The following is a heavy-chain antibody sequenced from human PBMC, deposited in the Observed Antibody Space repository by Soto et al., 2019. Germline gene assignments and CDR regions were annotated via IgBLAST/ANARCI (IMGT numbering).Heavy chain of an antibody. CDR2: MNPNSGNT. CDR1: GYTFTSYD. V-gene: IGHV1-8*01. CDR3: ARVMADIVVVPAAMLTYYYYYMDV. D-gene: IGHD2-2*01. Sequence: GASVKVSCKASGYTFTSYDINWVRQATGQGLEWMGWMNPNSGNTGYAQKFQGRVTMTRNTSISTAYMELSSLRSEDTAVYYCARVMADIVVVPAAMLTYYYYYMDVWGKGTTVTVSS. J-gene: IGHJ6*03.